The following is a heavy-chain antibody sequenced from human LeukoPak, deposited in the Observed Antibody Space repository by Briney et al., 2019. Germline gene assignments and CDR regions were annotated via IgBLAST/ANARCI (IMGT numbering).Heavy chain of an antibody. CDR1: GGSISSSSYY. Sequence: PSETLSLTCTVSGGSISSSSYYWGWIRQPPGKGLEWIVSIYYSGSTYYNPSLKSRVTISVDTSKNQFSLKLSSVTAADTAVYYCARQDTYSSGWYRPFDYWGQGTLVTVSS. J-gene: IGHJ4*02. CDR2: IYYSGST. D-gene: IGHD6-19*01. V-gene: IGHV4-39*01. CDR3: ARQDTYSSGWYRPFDY.